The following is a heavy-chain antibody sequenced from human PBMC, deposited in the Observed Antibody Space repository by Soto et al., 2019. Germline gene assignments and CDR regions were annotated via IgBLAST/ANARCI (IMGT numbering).Heavy chain of an antibody. CDR1: GGSISSYY. CDR2: IYYSGST. V-gene: IGHV4-59*01. CDR3: ARDQVPDSGWYDY. Sequence: PSETLSLTCTVSGGSISSYYWSWIRQPPGKGLEWIGYIYYSGSTNYNPSLKSRVTISVDTSKNQFSLKLSSVTAADTAVYYCARDQVPDSGWYDYWGQGTLVTVSS. J-gene: IGHJ4*02. D-gene: IGHD6-19*01.